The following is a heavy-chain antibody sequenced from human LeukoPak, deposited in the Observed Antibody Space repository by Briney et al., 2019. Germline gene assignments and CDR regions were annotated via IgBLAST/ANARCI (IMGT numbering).Heavy chain of an antibody. J-gene: IGHJ5*02. Sequence: SETLSLTCAVYGGSFSGYYWSWIRQPPGKGLEWIGGINHSGSTNYNPSLKSRVTISVDTSKNQFSLKLSSVTAADTAVYYCARGPSYYDSSGYYSHWFNPWGQGTLVTVSS. CDR2: INHSGST. D-gene: IGHD3-22*01. CDR3: ARGPSYYDSSGYYSHWFNP. CDR1: GGSFSGYY. V-gene: IGHV4-34*01.